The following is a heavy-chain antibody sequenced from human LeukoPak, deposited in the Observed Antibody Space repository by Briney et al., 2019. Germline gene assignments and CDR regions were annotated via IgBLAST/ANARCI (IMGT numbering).Heavy chain of an antibody. CDR1: GFTFRRFW. J-gene: IGHJ4*02. Sequence: PGGSLRLSCAASGFTFRRFWMSWVRQSPGKGLEWVANIQPDGSENYYVDAVKGRFTTSRDNAKNSLYLQMNSLRAEDTAVYYCARLDFWSGYLDYWGQGTPVTVSS. CDR2: IQPDGSEN. CDR3: ARLDFWSGYLDY. V-gene: IGHV3-7*05. D-gene: IGHD3-3*01.